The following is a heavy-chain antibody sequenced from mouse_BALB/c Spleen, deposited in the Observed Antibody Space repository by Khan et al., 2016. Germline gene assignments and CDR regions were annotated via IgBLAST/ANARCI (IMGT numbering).Heavy chain of an antibody. CDR3: ARRYGNYYAMDY. V-gene: IGHV9-3-1*01. CDR2: INTYTGEP. J-gene: IGHJ4*01. CDR1: GYTFTNYG. Sequence: QFQLVQSGPELKKPGETVKISCKASGYTFTNYGMNWVKQAPGKGLKWMGWINTYTGEPTYADDFKGRFAFSLETSASTAYLQINNLKNEDTATYFCARRYGNYYAMDYWGQGTSVTVSS. D-gene: IGHD2-1*01.